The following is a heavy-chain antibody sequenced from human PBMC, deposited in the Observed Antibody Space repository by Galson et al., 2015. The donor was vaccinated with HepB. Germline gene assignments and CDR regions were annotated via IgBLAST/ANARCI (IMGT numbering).Heavy chain of an antibody. J-gene: IGHJ6*02. D-gene: IGHD3-3*01. CDR2: MNPNSGST. Sequence: SVKVSCKASGYTFTSYDINWVRQATGQGLEWMGWMNPNSGSTGYAQKFQGRVTMTRNTSISTAYMELSSLRSEDTAVYYCARGDYYDFWSGYYTHYGMDVWGQGTTVTVSS. V-gene: IGHV1-8*01. CDR3: ARGDYYDFWSGYYTHYGMDV. CDR1: GYTFTSYD.